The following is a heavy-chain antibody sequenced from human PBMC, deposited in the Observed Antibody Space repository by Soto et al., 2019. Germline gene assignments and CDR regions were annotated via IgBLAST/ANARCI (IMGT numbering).Heavy chain of an antibody. CDR3: ARMVLVATIEEYYFDY. CDR2: IIPILGIA. D-gene: IGHD5-12*01. J-gene: IGHJ4*02. Sequence: QVQLVQSVAEVKKPGSSVKVSCKASGGTFSSYTISWVRQAPGQGPEWMGRIIPILGIANYAQKFQGRVRITADKSTSTADMELSRLRSEDTAVYYCARMVLVATIEEYYFDYWGQGTLVTVSS. V-gene: IGHV1-69*02. CDR1: GGTFSSYT.